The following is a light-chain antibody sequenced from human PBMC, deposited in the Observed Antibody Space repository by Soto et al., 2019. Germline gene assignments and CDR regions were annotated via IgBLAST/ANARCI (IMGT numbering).Light chain of an antibody. CDR2: AAS. CDR3: QQYNGYPRT. V-gene: IGKV1-16*01. J-gene: IGKJ1*01. Sequence: DIQMTQSPSSLSVSIGDRVTITCRASQDIGRSLGWFQQKPGKAPKSLIYAASTLQVGVPSRFSSSGSGTDFTLTISSLQSEDFATYYCQQYNGYPRTFGQGTKVEVK. CDR1: QDIGRS.